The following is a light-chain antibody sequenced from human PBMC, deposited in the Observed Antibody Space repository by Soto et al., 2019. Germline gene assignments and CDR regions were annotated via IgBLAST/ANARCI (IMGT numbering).Light chain of an antibody. CDR2: AAS. CDR1: QSISSY. CDR3: QQYNSYSWT. V-gene: IGKV1-5*01. J-gene: IGKJ1*01. Sequence: DIQMTQSPSSLSASVGDRVTITCRASQSISSYLNWYQQKPGKAPKLLIYAASSLESGVPSRFSCSGSGTEFTLTISSLQPDDFATYYCQQYNSYSWTFGQGTKVEIK.